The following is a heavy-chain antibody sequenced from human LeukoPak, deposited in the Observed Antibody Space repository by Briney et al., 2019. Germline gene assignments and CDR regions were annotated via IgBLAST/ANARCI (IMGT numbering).Heavy chain of an antibody. CDR2: ISSSGSTI. J-gene: IGHJ4*02. V-gene: IGHV3-48*03. CDR1: GFTFSSYE. Sequence: GGSLRLSCAASGFTFSSYEMNWVRQAPGKGLEWVSYISSSGSTIYYADSVKGRFTISRDNSKNTLYLQMNSLRAEDTAVYYCARRLWELLTHDYWGQGTLVTVSS. D-gene: IGHD1-26*01. CDR3: ARRLWELLTHDY.